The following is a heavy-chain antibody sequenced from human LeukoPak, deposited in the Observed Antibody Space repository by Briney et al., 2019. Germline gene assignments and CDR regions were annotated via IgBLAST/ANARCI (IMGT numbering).Heavy chain of an antibody. CDR3: ARRDFQRCSDGNCYFFDP. CDR1: GFTFSSYW. V-gene: IGHV3-74*01. CDR2: INSDGSST. J-gene: IGHJ5*02. Sequence: PGGFLRLSCAASGFTFSSYWMHWVRQAPGKGLVWVSRINSDGSSTNYADSVKGRFTISRDNAKNTLYLQMNSLRAEDTAVYYCARRDFQRCSDGNCYFFDPWGQGTLVTVSS. D-gene: IGHD2-15*01.